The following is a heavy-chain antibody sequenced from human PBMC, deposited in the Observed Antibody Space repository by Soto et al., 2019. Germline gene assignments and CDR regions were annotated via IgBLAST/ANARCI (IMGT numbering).Heavy chain of an antibody. Sequence: PGGSLRLSCAASVFTFSSYAMSWVRQAPGKGLEWVSAISGSGGSTYYADSVKGRFTISRDNSKNTLYLQMNSLRAEDTAVYYCAKVLANDYGNYFDYWGQGTLVTVSS. CDR1: VFTFSSYA. CDR3: AKVLANDYGNYFDY. D-gene: IGHD4-17*01. V-gene: IGHV3-23*01. CDR2: ISGSGGST. J-gene: IGHJ4*02.